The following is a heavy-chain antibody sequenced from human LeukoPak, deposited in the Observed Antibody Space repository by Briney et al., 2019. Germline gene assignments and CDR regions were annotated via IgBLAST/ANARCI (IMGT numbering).Heavy chain of an antibody. J-gene: IGHJ4*02. CDR3: AREELLLIYVY. CDR2: ISSSGSTI. Sequence: GGSLRLSCAASGFTFSSYGMSWVRQAPGKGLEWVSYISSSGSTIYYADSVKGRFTISRDNAKNSLYLQMNSLRAEDTAVYYCAREELLLIYVYWGQGTLVTVSS. V-gene: IGHV3-48*04. D-gene: IGHD2-15*01. CDR1: GFTFSSYG.